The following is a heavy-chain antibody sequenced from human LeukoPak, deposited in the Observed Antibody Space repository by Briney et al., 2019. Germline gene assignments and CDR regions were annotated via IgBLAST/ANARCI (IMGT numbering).Heavy chain of an antibody. V-gene: IGHV3-48*04. Sequence: GGSLRLSCAASGFTFSSYSMNWVRQAPGKGLEWVSYISSSSSTIYYADSVKGRFTISRDNAKNSLYLQMNSLRAEDTAVYYCARDLYWKVAEGSDYHYYYGMDVWGQGTTVTVSS. CDR1: GFTFSSYS. CDR3: ARDLYWKVAEGSDYHYYYGMDV. D-gene: IGHD2-15*01. CDR2: ISSSSSTI. J-gene: IGHJ6*02.